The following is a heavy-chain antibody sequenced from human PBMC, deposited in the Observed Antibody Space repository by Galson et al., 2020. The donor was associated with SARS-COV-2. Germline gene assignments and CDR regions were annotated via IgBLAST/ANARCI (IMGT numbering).Heavy chain of an antibody. CDR2: ISAYNGNT. V-gene: IGHV1-18*01. D-gene: IGHD3-22*01. CDR1: GYTFTSYG. J-gene: IGHJ4*02. Sequence: ASVKVSCKASGYTFTSYGISWVRQAPGQGLEWMGWISAYNGNTNYAQKLQGRVTMTTDTSTSTAYMELRSLRSDDTAVYYCAREQTYYYDVREYYFDYWGQGTLVTVSS. CDR3: AREQTYYYDVREYYFDY.